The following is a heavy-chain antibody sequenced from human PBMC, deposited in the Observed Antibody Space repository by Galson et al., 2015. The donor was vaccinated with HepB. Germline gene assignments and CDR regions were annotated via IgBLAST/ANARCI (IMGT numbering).Heavy chain of an antibody. J-gene: IGHJ6*02. CDR1: GGTFSSYA. V-gene: IGHV1-69*13. D-gene: IGHD5-12*01. CDR2: IIPIFGTA. Sequence: SVKVSCKASGGTFSSYAISWVRQAPGQGLEWMGGIIPIFGTANYAQKFQGRVTITADESTSTAYMELSSLRSEDTAAYYCARVRYSGYDLFYYYGMDVWGQGTTVTVSS. CDR3: ARVRYSGYDLFYYYGMDV.